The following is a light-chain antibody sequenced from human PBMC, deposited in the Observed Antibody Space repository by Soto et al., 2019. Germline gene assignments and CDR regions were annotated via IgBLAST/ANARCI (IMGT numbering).Light chain of an antibody. J-gene: IGKJ2*01. CDR2: TAS. Sequence: DFRMTQSPSTLSGCVGDRVTITCRASQGIDNWLASYQQIPGKAPNLLIYTASSLESGVPSRFSGSGSGTEFPLTSSSLQPDDVTTYYCQQYKAYPYTFGQGTKVDIK. CDR3: QQYKAYPYT. CDR1: QGIDNW. V-gene: IGKV1-5*03.